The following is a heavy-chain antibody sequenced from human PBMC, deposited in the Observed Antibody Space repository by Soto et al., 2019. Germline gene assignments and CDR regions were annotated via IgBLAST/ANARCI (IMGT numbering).Heavy chain of an antibody. V-gene: IGHV1-18*01. J-gene: IGHJ3*02. CDR1: GYTFNAYG. CDR2: ISAYDGAT. CDR3: ARALQYQLLAAFDI. Sequence: QVQLVQSGAEVKKPGASLKVSRKSSGYTFNAYGFSWMRQAPGQGLEWMGWISAYDGATHYAQNLQGRVTMTTDTSTSTVYMELRSLGSDDTAMSYCARALQYQLLAAFDIWCQGTMVTVSS. D-gene: IGHD2-2*01.